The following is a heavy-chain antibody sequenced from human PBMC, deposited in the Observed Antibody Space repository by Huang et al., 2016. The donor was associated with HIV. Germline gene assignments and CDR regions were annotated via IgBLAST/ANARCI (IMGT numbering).Heavy chain of an antibody. D-gene: IGHD3-10*01. CDR3: ARRFRVAATRKWFDP. CDR2: VNDGGDI. CDR1: GESLGTSY. J-gene: IGHJ5*02. Sequence: QVQLQQWGAGLLKPSETLALTGAVYGESLGTSYWAGIGRPPGKGLTWSGEVNDGGDINYNPSLESRGTISVDTSRNQVSLTLTSMPAADTATYYCARRFRVAATRKWFDPWGQGTLVIVSS. V-gene: IGHV4-34*01.